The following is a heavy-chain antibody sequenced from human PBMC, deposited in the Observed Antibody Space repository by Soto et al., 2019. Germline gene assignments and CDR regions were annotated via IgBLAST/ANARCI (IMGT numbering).Heavy chain of an antibody. D-gene: IGHD4-4*01. Sequence: SETVSLICTVPGGSISSYYWRCVRQPPGKGLEWIGYIYYSGSTNYNPSLKSRATISVDTSKNQLSLKLSSVTAADTAVYYCASGRETTVTTSGFDYWGQRTRVTV. J-gene: IGHJ4*02. CDR2: IYYSGST. CDR3: ASGRETTVTTSGFDY. CDR1: GGSISSYY. V-gene: IGHV4-59*01.